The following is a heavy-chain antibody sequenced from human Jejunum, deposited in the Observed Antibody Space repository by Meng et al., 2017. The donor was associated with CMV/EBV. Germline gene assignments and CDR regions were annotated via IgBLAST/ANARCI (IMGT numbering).Heavy chain of an antibody. J-gene: IGHJ5*02. D-gene: IGHD2-2*02. Sequence: TYSMNWVRTAPGKGLEWVSSISGSGDNIYYADSVKGRLTISRDNAKNSLFLQMNSLRAEDTAVYYCARGLMGCTSTSCYSGWFDPWGQGTLVTVSS. CDR2: ISGSGDNI. CDR1: TYS. V-gene: IGHV3-21*01. CDR3: ARGLMGCTSTSCYSGWFDP.